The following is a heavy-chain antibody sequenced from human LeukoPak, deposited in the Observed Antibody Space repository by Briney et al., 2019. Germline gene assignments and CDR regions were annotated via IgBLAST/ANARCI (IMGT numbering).Heavy chain of an antibody. CDR2: INHSGTT. CDR1: GGSFSGYY. D-gene: IGHD3-10*01. V-gene: IGHV4-34*01. CDR3: ARGGITMAYYGMDV. Sequence: SETLSLTWAVYGGSFSGYYWTWIRQPPGKGLEWIGEINHSGTTNYNPSLKSRVTISVDTSKNQFSLKLRSVTAADTAVYYCARGGITMAYYGMDVWGRGTPVTVSS. J-gene: IGHJ6*04.